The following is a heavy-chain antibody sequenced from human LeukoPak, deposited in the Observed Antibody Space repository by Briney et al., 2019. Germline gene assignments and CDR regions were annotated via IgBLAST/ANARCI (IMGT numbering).Heavy chain of an antibody. CDR3: ARLKWDYGANSNYYGLDV. V-gene: IGHV4-30-4*01. CDR2: IYYSGST. D-gene: IGHD4-23*01. J-gene: IGHJ6*02. CDR1: GGSISSGDYY. Sequence: PSQTLSLTCTVSGGSISSGDYYWSWIRQPPGKGLEWIGYIYYSGSTYYNPSLKSRVTISVDTSKNQFSLKLSSVTAADTAVYYCARLKWDYGANSNYYGLDVWGQGTTVTVSS.